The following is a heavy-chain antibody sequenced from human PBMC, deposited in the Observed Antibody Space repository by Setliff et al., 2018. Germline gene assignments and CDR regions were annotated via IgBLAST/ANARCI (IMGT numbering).Heavy chain of an antibody. CDR2: ISAYNGNT. J-gene: IGHJ4*02. CDR1: GYTFSSYG. V-gene: IGHV1-18*01. CDR3: ATRRATRSPLTG. D-gene: IGHD3-9*01. Sequence: ASVKVSCKASGYTFSSYGISWVRQAPGQGLEWMGWISAYNGNTNYAQKFQGRVTMTTDTSTSTGYMELRSLRPDDTAVYYCATRRATRSPLTGWGQGTLVTVSS.